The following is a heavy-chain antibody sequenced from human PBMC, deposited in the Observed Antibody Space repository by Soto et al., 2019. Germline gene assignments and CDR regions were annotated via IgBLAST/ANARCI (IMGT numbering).Heavy chain of an antibody. CDR1: GFTVSSNY. Sequence: GSLRLSGAASGFTVSSNYMSWVRQAPGKGLEWVSVIYSGGSTYYADSVKGRFTISRDNSKNTLYLQMNSLRAEDTALYYCTNLPRAGFDHWGQGTLVTVSS. CDR3: TNLPRAGFDH. V-gene: IGHV3-53*01. D-gene: IGHD6-19*01. J-gene: IGHJ4*02. CDR2: IYSGGST.